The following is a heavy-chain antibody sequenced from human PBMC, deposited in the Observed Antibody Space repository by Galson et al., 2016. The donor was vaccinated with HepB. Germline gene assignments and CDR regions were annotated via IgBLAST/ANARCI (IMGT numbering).Heavy chain of an antibody. Sequence: SVKVSCKASGYSFNTYGISWVRQAPGQGLEWMGWISPYNGNTNFAQKFQGRVTITTDTSTSTVYMELRSLTSDDTAVYYCAREVLWSGWVGFDPWGQGTLVTVSS. J-gene: IGHJ5*02. V-gene: IGHV1-18*04. CDR2: ISPYNGNT. CDR1: GYSFNTYG. D-gene: IGHD3-3*01. CDR3: AREVLWSGWVGFDP.